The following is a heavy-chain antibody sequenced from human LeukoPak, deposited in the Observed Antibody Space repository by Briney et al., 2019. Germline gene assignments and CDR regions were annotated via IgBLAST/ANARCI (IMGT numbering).Heavy chain of an antibody. J-gene: IGHJ3*02. Sequence: PGGSLRLSCAASGFTFSTYAMSWVRQAPGKGLEWVSAISGSGDTTYYADSVTGRFTISRDNSKSTLYLQMNNLRVEDTAVYFCAKDGSSGVAAAADASDIWGQGTRVTVSS. CDR3: AKDGSSGVAAAADASDI. V-gene: IGHV3-23*01. CDR1: GFTFSTYA. CDR2: ISGSGDTT. D-gene: IGHD6-13*01.